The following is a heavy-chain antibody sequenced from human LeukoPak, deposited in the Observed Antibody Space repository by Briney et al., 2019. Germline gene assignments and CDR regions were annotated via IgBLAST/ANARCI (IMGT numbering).Heavy chain of an antibody. Sequence: PSETLSLTCTVSGYSISSGYYWGWIRQPPGKGLEWIGSIYHSGSTYYNPSLKSRVTISVDTSKNQFSLKLSSVTAADTAVYYCARVASIAVAGTGGYYYYMDVWGKGTTVTVSS. CDR2: IYHSGST. D-gene: IGHD6-19*01. J-gene: IGHJ6*03. V-gene: IGHV4-38-2*02. CDR1: GYSISSGYY. CDR3: ARVASIAVAGTGGYYYYMDV.